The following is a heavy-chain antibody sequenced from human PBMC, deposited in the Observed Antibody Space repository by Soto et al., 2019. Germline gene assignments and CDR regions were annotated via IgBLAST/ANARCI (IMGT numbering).Heavy chain of an antibody. Sequence: SETLSLTCTVSGVSINSYYWSWIRQPPGKGLEWIGYIYYSGSTNYNPSLKSRVTISIDRSKNQFSLRLSSVTAADTAVYYCASVVVVAATKPQDLTVLDYWGPGPLVTVSS. CDR1: GVSINSYY. D-gene: IGHD2-15*01. V-gene: IGHV4-59*01. CDR2: IYYSGST. CDR3: ASVVVVAATKPQDLTVLDY. J-gene: IGHJ4*02.